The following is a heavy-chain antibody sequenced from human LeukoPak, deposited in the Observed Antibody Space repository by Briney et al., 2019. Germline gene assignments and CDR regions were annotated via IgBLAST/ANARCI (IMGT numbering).Heavy chain of an antibody. Sequence: PSETLSLTCAVSGGSISSGGYSWSWIRQPPGKGLEWIGEINHSGSTNYNPSLKSRVTISVDTSKNQFSLKLSSVTAADTAVYYCARGLIVVVITTFGNCCWFDPWGQGTLVTVSS. CDR2: INHSGST. CDR1: GGSISSGGYS. CDR3: ARGLIVVVITTFGNCCWFDP. J-gene: IGHJ5*02. D-gene: IGHD3-22*01. V-gene: IGHV4-34*01.